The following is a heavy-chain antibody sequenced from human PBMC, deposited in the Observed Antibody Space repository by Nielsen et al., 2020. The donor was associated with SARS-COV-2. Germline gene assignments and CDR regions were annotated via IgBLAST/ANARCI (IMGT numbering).Heavy chain of an antibody. CDR1: GGSISSSSYY. D-gene: IGHD6-19*01. J-gene: IGHJ4*02. CDR3: ARGRWLAY. CDR2: IYYSGST. V-gene: IGHV4-61*01. Sequence: ESLKISCTVSGGSISSSSYYWSWIRQPPGKGLEWIGYIYYSGSTNYNPSLKSRVTISVATSKNQFSLKLSSVTAADTAVYYCARGRWLAYWGQGTLVTVSS.